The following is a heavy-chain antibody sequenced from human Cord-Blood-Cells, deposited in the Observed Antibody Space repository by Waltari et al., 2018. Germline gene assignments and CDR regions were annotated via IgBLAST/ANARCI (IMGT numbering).Heavy chain of an antibody. CDR2: IYTSGST. V-gene: IGHV4-61*09. Sequence: QVQLQESGPGLVKPSQTLSLTCTVPGGSISSGSYYWSWIRQPAGKGLEWIGYIYTSGSTNYNPSLKSRVTISVDTSKNQFSLKLSSVTAADTAMYYCARDLQATPYYDFWSGYPDAFDIWGQGTMVTVSS. J-gene: IGHJ3*02. CDR1: GGSISSGSYY. CDR3: ARDLQATPYYDFWSGYPDAFDI. D-gene: IGHD3-3*01.